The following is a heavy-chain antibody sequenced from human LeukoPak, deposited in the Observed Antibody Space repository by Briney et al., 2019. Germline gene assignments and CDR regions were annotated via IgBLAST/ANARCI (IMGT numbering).Heavy chain of an antibody. J-gene: IGHJ3*01. CDR3: ARGGLDHAFDL. Sequence: GGSLRLSCPASGFTLSTYWMYWVRQGPGKGLEYVSRISNDGSATTYAGSVKGRFSISRDNAKSTVYLQMNSLRPEDTAMFYCARGGLDHAFDLWGQGTMVSVSS. V-gene: IGHV3-74*01. CDR2: ISNDGSAT. D-gene: IGHD3/OR15-3a*01. CDR1: GFTLSTYW.